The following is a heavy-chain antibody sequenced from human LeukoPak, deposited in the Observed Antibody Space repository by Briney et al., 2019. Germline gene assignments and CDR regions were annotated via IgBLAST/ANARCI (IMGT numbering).Heavy chain of an antibody. V-gene: IGHV1-2*02. CDR2: INPNSGGT. CDR3: ARLALWLTYFDY. J-gene: IGHJ4*02. D-gene: IGHD3-10*01. CDR1: GYTFTGYY. Sequence: ASVKLSCKASGYTFTGYYMHWVRQAPGQGLEWMGWINPNSGGTNYAQKFQGRVTMTRDTSISTAYMELSRLRSDDTAVYYCARLALWLTYFDYWGQGTLVTVSS.